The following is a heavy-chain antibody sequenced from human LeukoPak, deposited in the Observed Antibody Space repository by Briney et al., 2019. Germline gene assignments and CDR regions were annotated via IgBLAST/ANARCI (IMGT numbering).Heavy chain of an antibody. J-gene: IGHJ6*03. V-gene: IGHV4-39*07. CDR2: VHYTGST. CDR3: ARVLGGYDYYHYYYYMDV. Sequence: SETLSLTCTVSGGSISSSTFYWGWIRQPPGKGLEWIASVHYTGSTFYNPSLKSRVTISVDTSKNQFSLKLSSVTAADTAVYYCARVLGGYDYYHYYYYMDVWGKGTTVTVSS. CDR1: GGSISSSTFY. D-gene: IGHD5-12*01.